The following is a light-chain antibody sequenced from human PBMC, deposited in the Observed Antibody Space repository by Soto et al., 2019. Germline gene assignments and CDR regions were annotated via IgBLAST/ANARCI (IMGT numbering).Light chain of an antibody. CDR3: QQYDVYPLT. V-gene: IGKV1-5*03. J-gene: IGKJ4*01. CDR1: QSISSW. Sequence: DIQMTQSPSTLSASVGDRVTITCRASQSISSWLAWYQQKPGKAPKLLIYKASSLESGVPSRFSGSGSGTEFTLTVISLQPDDFATYFCQQYDVYPLTFGGGNKVEIK. CDR2: KAS.